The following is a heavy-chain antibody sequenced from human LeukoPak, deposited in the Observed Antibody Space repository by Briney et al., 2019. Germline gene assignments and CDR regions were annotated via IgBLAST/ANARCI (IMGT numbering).Heavy chain of an antibody. D-gene: IGHD6-6*01. CDR2: IYPGDSET. CDR3: ATTSRSFGY. Sequence: GESLKISFKGSGXSFTSYWIGWVRQMPGKGLEWMGVIYPGDSETRYSTSFQGQVTISADKSISTAYLQWSSLKASDSAMYYCATTSRSFGYWGQGTLVTVSS. CDR1: GXSFTSYW. J-gene: IGHJ4*02. V-gene: IGHV5-51*01.